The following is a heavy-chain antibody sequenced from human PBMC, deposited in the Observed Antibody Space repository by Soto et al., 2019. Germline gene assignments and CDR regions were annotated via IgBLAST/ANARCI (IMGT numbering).Heavy chain of an antibody. CDR2: ISYDGSNK. CDR3: AKERDIVVVVDPLDY. D-gene: IGHD2-15*01. Sequence: GGSLRLSCAASGFTFSSYGMHWVRQAPGKGLEWVAVISYDGSNKYYADSVKGRFTISRDNSKNTLYLQMNSLRAEETAVYYCAKERDIVVVVDPLDYWGGGTLVTVSS. CDR1: GFTFSSYG. V-gene: IGHV3-30*18. J-gene: IGHJ4*02.